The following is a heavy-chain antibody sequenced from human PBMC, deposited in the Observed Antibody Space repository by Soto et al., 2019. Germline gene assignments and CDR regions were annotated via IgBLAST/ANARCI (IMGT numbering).Heavy chain of an antibody. Sequence: QVQLQESGPGLVKPSETLSLTCTVSGGSISSYYWSWIRQPPGKGLEWIGYIYYSGSTNYNPSLQRRDTIAVDTPNIHPSLKLSSVTAAATDVYYCGGIPDGSRHTADMVRGGWFDPWGQGTLVTVSS. V-gene: IGHV4-59*08. CDR3: GGIPDGSRHTADMVRGGWFDP. CDR2: IYYSGST. D-gene: IGHD3-10*01. CDR1: GGSISSYY. J-gene: IGHJ5*02.